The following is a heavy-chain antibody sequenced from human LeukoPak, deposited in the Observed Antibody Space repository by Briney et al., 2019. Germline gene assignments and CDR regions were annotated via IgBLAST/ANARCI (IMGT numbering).Heavy chain of an antibody. CDR2: ISWNSGSI. CDR3: AKAANPNYYDSSGWLGNDAFDI. J-gene: IGHJ3*02. V-gene: IGHV3-9*01. CDR1: GFTFSSYA. D-gene: IGHD3-22*01. Sequence: GGSLRLSCAASGFTFSSYAMHWVRQAPGKGLEWVSGISWNSGSIGYADSVKGRFTISRDNAKNSLYLQMNSLRAEDTALYYCAKAANPNYYDSSGWLGNDAFDIWGQGTMVTVSS.